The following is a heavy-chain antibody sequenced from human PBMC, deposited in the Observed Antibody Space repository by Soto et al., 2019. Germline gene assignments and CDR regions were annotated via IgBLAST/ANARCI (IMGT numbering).Heavy chain of an antibody. Sequence: PGGSLRLSCAASGFTFSNAWMSWVRQAPGKGLEWVGRIKRKTEGGTTDYAAPVKGRFTISRDDSKNTLYLQMNSLKTEDTAVYYCTTAPSGYVIRDSNVDADYWGPGT. CDR1: GFTFSNAW. D-gene: IGHD5-12*01. CDR2: IKRKTEGGTT. J-gene: IGHJ4*02. V-gene: IGHV3-15*01. CDR3: TTAPSGYVIRDSNVDADY.